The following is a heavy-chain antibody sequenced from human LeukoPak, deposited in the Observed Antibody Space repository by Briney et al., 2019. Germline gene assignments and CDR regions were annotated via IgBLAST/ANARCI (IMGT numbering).Heavy chain of an antibody. CDR3: ARDHNYAFDN. J-gene: IGHJ4*02. Sequence: GGSLRLSCAASGFPFIDYSMNWVRQAPGKGLEWISYIGISSGNTKYADSVKGRFTISGDNAKNSLYLQMNNLRVEDTAVYYCARDHNYAFDNWGQGTLVTVSS. CDR2: IGISSGNT. D-gene: IGHD1-1*01. CDR1: GFPFIDYS. V-gene: IGHV3-48*04.